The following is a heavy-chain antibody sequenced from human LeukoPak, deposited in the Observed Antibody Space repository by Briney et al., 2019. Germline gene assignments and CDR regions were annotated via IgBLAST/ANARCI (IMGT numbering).Heavy chain of an antibody. J-gene: IGHJ3*02. D-gene: IGHD2/OR15-2a*01. Sequence: AGGSLRLSCAASGFTFSKAWMSWVRQTPGKGLEWVGRIQSKTEGWTTDYAAPVKGRFTISRDDSKNTLYLQMNSLKTEDTAVYYCTTDPYDARPSFFDAFDIWGQGTMVTVSS. CDR1: GFTFSKAW. V-gene: IGHV3-15*01. CDR2: IQSKTEGWTT. CDR3: TTDPYDARPSFFDAFDI.